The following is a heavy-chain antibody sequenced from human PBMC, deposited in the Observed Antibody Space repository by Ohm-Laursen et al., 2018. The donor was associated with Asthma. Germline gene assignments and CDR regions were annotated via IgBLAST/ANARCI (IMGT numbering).Heavy chain of an antibody. D-gene: IGHD2-15*01. CDR2: INSVFATT. J-gene: IGHJ4*02. CDR3: GRKRGSCITSTCYSLDF. CDR1: GGTFSNYV. V-gene: IGHV1-69*01. Sequence: SSVKASCKSSGGTFSNYVIGWVRQAPGQGLEWMGGINSVFATTDYGQKFRGRVTITADESTATVYMELSSLRSDDTALYYCGRKRGSCITSTCYSLDFWGQGTLITVSS.